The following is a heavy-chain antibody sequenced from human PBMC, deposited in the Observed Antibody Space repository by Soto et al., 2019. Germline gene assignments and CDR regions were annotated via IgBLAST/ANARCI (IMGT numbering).Heavy chain of an antibody. V-gene: IGHV3-48*03. CDR2: ISSSGSTA. CDR1: GFTFSRFE. Sequence: GGSLRLSCAASGFTFSRFELHWVRQAPGKGLEWISYISSSGSTAYYASSVEGRFTISRDNANNSVYLQVDSLRAEDTALYYCTRAPWCPFLSFYWGQGALVTVSS. D-gene: IGHD2-15*01. J-gene: IGHJ4*02. CDR3: TRAPWCPFLSFY.